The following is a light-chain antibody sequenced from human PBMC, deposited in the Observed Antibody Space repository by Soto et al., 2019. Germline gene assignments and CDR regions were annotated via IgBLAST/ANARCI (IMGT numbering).Light chain of an antibody. J-gene: IGLJ2*01. Sequence: QSVLTQPPSVSGAPGQRVTISCTGSSSNIGAGYDVHWYQQLPGTAPKLLIYGNSNRPSAVPDRFSGSKSGTSASLAITGLQAEDEADYYCQSYDSSLSGSMVFGGGTKLTVL. CDR2: GNS. CDR1: SSNIGAGYD. V-gene: IGLV1-40*01. CDR3: QSYDSSLSGSMV.